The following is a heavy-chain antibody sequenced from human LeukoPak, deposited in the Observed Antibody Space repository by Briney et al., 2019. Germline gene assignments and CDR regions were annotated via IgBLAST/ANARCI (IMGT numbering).Heavy chain of an antibody. CDR3: TTEGGPCCGGDCYFFDY. CDR1: GFTFSNAW. J-gene: IGHJ4*02. D-gene: IGHD2-21*02. V-gene: IGHV3-15*01. Sequence: GGSLRLSCAASGFTFSNAWMSWVRQAPGKGLEWVGRIKSKTDGGTTDYAAPVKGRFTISRDDSKNTLYLQMNSLKTEDTAVYYCTTEGGPCCGGDCYFFDYWGQGTLVTVSS. CDR2: IKSKTDGGTT.